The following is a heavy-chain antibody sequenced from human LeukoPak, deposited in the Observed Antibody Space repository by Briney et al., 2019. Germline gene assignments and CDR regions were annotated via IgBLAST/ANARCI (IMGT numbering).Heavy chain of an antibody. J-gene: IGHJ6*02. V-gene: IGHV4-30-2*01. D-gene: IGHD6-19*01. CDR3: ARDRIAVAGNYYYGMDV. Sequence: PSETLSLTCAVSGGSISSGGYSWSWIRQPPGKGLEWIGYIYHSGSTYYNPSLKSRVTISVDRSKNQFSLKLSSVTAADTAVYYCARDRIAVAGNYYYGMDVWGQGTTVTVSS. CDR1: GGSISSGGYS. CDR2: IYHSGST.